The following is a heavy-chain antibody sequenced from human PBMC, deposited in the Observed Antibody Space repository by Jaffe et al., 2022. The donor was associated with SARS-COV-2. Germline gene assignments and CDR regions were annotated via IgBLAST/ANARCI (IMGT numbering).Heavy chain of an antibody. V-gene: IGHV4-39*01. CDR1: GASINSNTYY. CDR3: ARLAYSSGWEYFHH. CDR2: IYYSGST. J-gene: IGHJ1*01. D-gene: IGHD6-19*01. Sequence: QLQLQESGPGLVKPSETLSLTCTVSGASINSNTYYWGWIRQPPGKGLEWIGSIYYSGSTYYNPSLKSRVTISVDTSKNQFSLKLSSVTAADTAVYYCARLAYSSGWEYFHHWGQGTLVTVSS.